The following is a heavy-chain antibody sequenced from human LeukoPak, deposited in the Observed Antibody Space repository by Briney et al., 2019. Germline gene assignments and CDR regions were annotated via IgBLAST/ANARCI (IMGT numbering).Heavy chain of an antibody. CDR3: ARSRDGYNLFDY. CDR2: IYYNGRT. V-gene: IGHV4-39*01. CDR1: GGSISSSTDY. Sequence: SETLSLTCTVSGGSISSSTDYWVWIRQPPGKGLEWIGSIYYNGRTYNNSSLKSRATISVDTSKNQFSLNLSSVTAADTAVYYCARSRDGYNLFDYWGQGTLVTVSS. D-gene: IGHD5-24*01. J-gene: IGHJ4*02.